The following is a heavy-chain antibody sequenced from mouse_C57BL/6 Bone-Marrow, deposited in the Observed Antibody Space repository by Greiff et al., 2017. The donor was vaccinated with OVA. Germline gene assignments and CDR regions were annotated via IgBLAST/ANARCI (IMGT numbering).Heavy chain of an antibody. CDR3: ARRLLQAMDY. Sequence: VQLVESGAELARPGASVKMSCKASGYTFTSYTMPWVKQRPGQGLEWIGYINPSSGYTKYNQKFKDKATLTADKSSSTAYMQLSSLTSEDSAVYYCARRLLQAMDYWGQGTSVTVSS. V-gene: IGHV1-4*01. J-gene: IGHJ4*01. CDR1: GYTFTSYT. CDR2: INPSSGYT. D-gene: IGHD2-3*01.